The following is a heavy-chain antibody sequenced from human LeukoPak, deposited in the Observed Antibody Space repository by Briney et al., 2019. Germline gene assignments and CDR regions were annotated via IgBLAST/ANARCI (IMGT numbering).Heavy chain of an antibody. CDR2: ISVDNGNT. D-gene: IGHD1-14*01. J-gene: IGHJ6*02. CDR1: GYTFTIYG. Sequence: ASVKVSCRASGYTFTIYGITWVRQAPGQGREGMGWISVDNGNTNYAQKLQGRVTMTTDTSTSTAYMELRSLRSDDTAVYYCARKGEPKSSNLYYYYGMDVWGQGTTVTVSS. V-gene: IGHV1-18*01. CDR3: ARKGEPKSSNLYYYYGMDV.